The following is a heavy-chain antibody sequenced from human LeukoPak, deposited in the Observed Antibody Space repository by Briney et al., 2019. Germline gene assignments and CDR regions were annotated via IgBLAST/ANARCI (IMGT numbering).Heavy chain of an antibody. Sequence: SETPSLTCAVYGGSFSGYYWSWIRQPPGNGLEWIGEINHSGSTNYNPSLKSRVTISVDTSKNQFSLKLSSVTAADTAVYYCARSRSYYYNSSGHSYWGQGTLVTVSS. D-gene: IGHD3-22*01. J-gene: IGHJ4*02. CDR1: GGSFSGYY. V-gene: IGHV4-34*01. CDR2: INHSGST. CDR3: ARSRSYYYNSSGHSY.